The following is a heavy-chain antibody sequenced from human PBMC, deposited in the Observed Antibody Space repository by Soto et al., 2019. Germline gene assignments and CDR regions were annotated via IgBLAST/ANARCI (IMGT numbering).Heavy chain of an antibody. V-gene: IGHV1-18*01. CDR2: NSAYNGKT. J-gene: IGHJ3*02. D-gene: IGHD3-9*01. Sequence: ASVRVSCKASGYTFISYGINWARQAPGQGLEWMGWNSAYNGKTDYAQKFQGRLTMTTDTSTNTVFMEQRSLRSDDTALYYCAKDVGILTGHDAFEIWGQGTMVTVSS. CDR1: GYTFISYG. CDR3: AKDVGILTGHDAFEI.